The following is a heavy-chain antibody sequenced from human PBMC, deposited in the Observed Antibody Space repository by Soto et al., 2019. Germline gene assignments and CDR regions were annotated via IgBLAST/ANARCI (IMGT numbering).Heavy chain of an antibody. CDR3: ARDGEQRVPDY. J-gene: IGHJ4*02. D-gene: IGHD6-13*01. CDR1: GGTFSSYT. Sequence: QVQLVQSGAEVKKPGSSVKVSCKASGGTFSSYTISWVRQAPGQGLEWMGRIIPILGIANYAQKFQGRVTITADKSTSTAYMELSSLRSEDTAVYYCARDGEQRVPDYWGQGTLGTVSS. V-gene: IGHV1-69*08. CDR2: IIPILGIA.